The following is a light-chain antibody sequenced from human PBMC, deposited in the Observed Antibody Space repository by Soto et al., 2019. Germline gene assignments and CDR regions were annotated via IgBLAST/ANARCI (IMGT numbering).Light chain of an antibody. CDR2: QDS. Sequence: SYELTQPPSVSVSPGQTASITCSGDKLGDKYACWYQQKPGPSPVLVIYQDSKRPSGIPERFSGSNSGNTATLTISGTQAMDEADYYCQAWDSSTEDVVFGGGTKLTVL. V-gene: IGLV3-1*01. CDR3: QAWDSSTEDVV. J-gene: IGLJ2*01. CDR1: KLGDKY.